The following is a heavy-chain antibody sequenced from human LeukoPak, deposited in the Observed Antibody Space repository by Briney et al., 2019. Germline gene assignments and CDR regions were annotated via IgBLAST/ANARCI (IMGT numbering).Heavy chain of an antibody. V-gene: IGHV4-4*07. CDR3: ARAHSYGGNDY. CDR1: GGSISSNY. D-gene: IGHD4-23*01. CDR2: IYTSGST. J-gene: IGHJ4*02. Sequence: SETLSLTCTVSGGSISSNYWSWIRQPAGKGLEWIGLIYTSGSTNYNPSLKSRVIMSVDTSKNQFSLKLTSVTAADTAVYYCARAHSYGGNDYWGQGTLVTVSS.